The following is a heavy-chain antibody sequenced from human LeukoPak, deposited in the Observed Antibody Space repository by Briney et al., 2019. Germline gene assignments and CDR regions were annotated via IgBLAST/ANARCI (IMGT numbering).Heavy chain of an antibody. CDR3: AKDSRLLWFGELSVNYFDY. J-gene: IGHJ4*02. Sequence: GGSLRLSCTASGFTFGDYAMSWVRQAPGKGVEWVSAISGSGGSTYYADSVKGRFTISRDNSKNTLYLQMNSLRAEDTAVYYCAKDSRLLWFGELSVNYFDYWGQGTLVTVSS. CDR1: GFTFGDYA. D-gene: IGHD3-10*01. CDR2: ISGSGGST. V-gene: IGHV3-23*01.